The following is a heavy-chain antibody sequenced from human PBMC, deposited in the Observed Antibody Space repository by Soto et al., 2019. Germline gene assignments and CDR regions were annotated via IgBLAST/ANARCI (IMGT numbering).Heavy chain of an antibody. Sequence: SETLSLTCTVSGGSISSYYWSWIRQPPGKGLEWIGYMYNIGSTIYNPSLKSRVTISVDTSKNQFSLKLNSVTAADTAVYYCARDLWGYCGADCYPLDVWGQGTTVTSP. V-gene: IGHV4-59*01. CDR3: ARDLWGYCGADCYPLDV. J-gene: IGHJ6*02. CDR2: MYNIGST. D-gene: IGHD2-21*02. CDR1: GGSISSYY.